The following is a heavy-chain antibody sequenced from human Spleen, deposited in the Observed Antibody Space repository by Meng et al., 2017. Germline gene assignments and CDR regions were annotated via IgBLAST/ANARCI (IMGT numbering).Heavy chain of an antibody. J-gene: IGHJ4*02. CDR1: GYGFTGYY. Sequence: ASVKVPCKASGYGFTGYYLHWIRHVPGQGLEWMGRINPYNGDTEFAQKFQGRVTMTRATSISTVYMELSRLRSDDTAVYYCARGKTYYHDSSGYSFLGFFDLWGQGTLVTVSS. CDR3: ARGKTYYHDSSGYSFLGFFDL. V-gene: IGHV1-2*06. CDR2: INPYNGDT. D-gene: IGHD3-22*01.